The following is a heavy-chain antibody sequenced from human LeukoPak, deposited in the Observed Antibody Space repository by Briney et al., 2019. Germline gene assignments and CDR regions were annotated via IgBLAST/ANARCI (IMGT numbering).Heavy chain of an antibody. Sequence: PGGSLRLSCAASGFTFSSYAMSWVRQAPGKGLEWVSSISISSAYIYYADSVKGRFTISRDNAKNSLYLQMNSLRAEDTAVYYCARDAIRNQHADYYYMDVWGKGTTVTVSS. CDR1: GFTFSSYA. D-gene: IGHD1-14*01. J-gene: IGHJ6*03. CDR3: ARDAIRNQHADYYYMDV. CDR2: ISISSAYI. V-gene: IGHV3-21*01.